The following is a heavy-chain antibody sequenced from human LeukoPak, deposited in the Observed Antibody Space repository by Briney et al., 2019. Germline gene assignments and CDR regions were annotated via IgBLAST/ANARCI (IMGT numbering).Heavy chain of an antibody. V-gene: IGHV4-34*01. CDR1: GVSLSGYY. CDR3: ARVPHYDLRYGYFDP. D-gene: IGHD3-3*01. Sequence: PSETLFLTCVVYGVSLSGYYWSWIRQPPGKGLQWIGEINHSGSTNYNPSLKSRVTISVDTSKKQFSLKLTSMTAADTAVYYCARVPHYDLRYGYFDPWGQGSLVTVSS. J-gene: IGHJ4*02. CDR2: INHSGST.